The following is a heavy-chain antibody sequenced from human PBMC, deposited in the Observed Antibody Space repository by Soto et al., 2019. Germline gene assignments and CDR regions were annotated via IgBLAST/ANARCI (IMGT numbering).Heavy chain of an antibody. V-gene: IGHV3-33*01. CDR3: ARDYVLNWFDP. Sequence: VQLVESGGGVVQPGRSLRLSCAASGFTFSSYGMHWVRQAPGKGLEWVAVIWYDGSNKYYADSVKGRFTISRDNSKNTLYLQMNSLRAEDTAVYYCARDYVLNWFDPWGQGTLVTVSS. D-gene: IGHD3-16*01. CDR1: GFTFSSYG. CDR2: IWYDGSNK. J-gene: IGHJ5*02.